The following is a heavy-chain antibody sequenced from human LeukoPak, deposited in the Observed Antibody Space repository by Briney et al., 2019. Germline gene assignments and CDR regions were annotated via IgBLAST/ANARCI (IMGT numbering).Heavy chain of an antibody. CDR1: GYTFTSYG. J-gene: IGHJ6*02. CDR3: ARPRRDIVVGDYYGMDV. D-gene: IGHD2-2*01. Sequence: ASVTVSCKASGYTFTSYGISWVRQAPGQGLEWMGWISAYNGNTNYAQKLQGRVTMTTDTSTSTAYMELRSLRSDDTAVYYCARPRRDIVVGDYYGMDVWGQGTTVTVSS. CDR2: ISAYNGNT. V-gene: IGHV1-18*01.